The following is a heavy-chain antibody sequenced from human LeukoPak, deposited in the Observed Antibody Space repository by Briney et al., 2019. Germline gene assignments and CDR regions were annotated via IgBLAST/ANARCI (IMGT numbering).Heavy chain of an antibody. CDR1: GFTLSSYW. J-gene: IGHJ5*02. CDR2: IKQDGSET. Sequence: PGGSLRLSCEVTGFTLSSYWMSWVRQAPGKGLEWVANIKQDGSETHYEDSVKGRFTISRDNAKNSLYLQLNNLRAEDTAVYYCARNTDRDAYMASWGQGTLVTVSS. D-gene: IGHD5-24*01. V-gene: IGHV3-7*01. CDR3: ARNTDRDAYMAS.